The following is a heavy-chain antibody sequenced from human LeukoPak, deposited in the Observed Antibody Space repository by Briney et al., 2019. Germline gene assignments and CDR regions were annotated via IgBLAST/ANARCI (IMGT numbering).Heavy chain of an antibody. J-gene: IGHJ4*02. CDR1: GFTFSSYG. V-gene: IGHV3-30*18. D-gene: IGHD1-26*01. CDR3: AKVAWELLPRVEYYFDY. CDR2: ISYDGSNK. Sequence: KSGGSLRLSCAASGFTFSSYGMHWVRQAPGKGLEWVAVISYDGSNKYYADSVKGRFTISRDNSKNTLYLQMNSLRAEDTAVYYCAKVAWELLPRVEYYFDYWGQGTLVTVSS.